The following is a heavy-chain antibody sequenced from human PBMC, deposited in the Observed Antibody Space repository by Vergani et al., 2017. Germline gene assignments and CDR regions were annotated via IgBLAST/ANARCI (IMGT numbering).Heavy chain of an antibody. CDR1: GFTFSSYS. J-gene: IGHJ4*02. V-gene: IGHV3-48*04. CDR3: AGELVGGVDY. CDR2: ISSSSSTI. Sequence: EVQLVESGGGLVQPGGSLRLSCAASGFTFSSYSMNWVRQAPGKGLEWVSYISSSSSTIYYADSVQGRFTISRDNAKNSLYLQMNSLRAEDTAVYYCAGELVGGVDYWGQGTLVTVSS.